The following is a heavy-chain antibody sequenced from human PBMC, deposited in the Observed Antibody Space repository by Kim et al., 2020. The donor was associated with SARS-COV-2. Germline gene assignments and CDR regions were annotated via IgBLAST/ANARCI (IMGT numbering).Heavy chain of an antibody. CDR3: ARGMGATSPQYYFDY. D-gene: IGHD1-26*01. CDR1: GDSVSSNIAA. V-gene: IGHV6-1*01. Sequence: SQTLSLTCAISGDSVSSNIAAWNWIRQSPSRGLEWLGRTYYRSKWYNGYAVSVKGRITINPDTSKSQFSLQLNSVTPEDTAVYYCARGMGATSPQYYFDYWGQGTLVTVSS. J-gene: IGHJ4*02. CDR2: TYYRSKWYN.